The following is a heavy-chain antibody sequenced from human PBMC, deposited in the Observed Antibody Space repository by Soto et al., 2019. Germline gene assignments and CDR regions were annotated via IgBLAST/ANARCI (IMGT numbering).Heavy chain of an antibody. CDR1: GYTFSNYD. D-gene: IGHD2-2*01. J-gene: IGHJ5*02. CDR2: ISLYSDGT. CDR3: ARVVPGAEAWFGP. Sequence: QVQLVQSGGEVKRPGASVKVSCKTSGYTFSNYDITWVRQAPGQPLEWLGWISLYSDGTNYAQKFQGRVSMTTDTSTTTAYMELRSLRSDDTAVYYCARVVPGAEAWFGPWCQGTLVTVSS. V-gene: IGHV1-18*01.